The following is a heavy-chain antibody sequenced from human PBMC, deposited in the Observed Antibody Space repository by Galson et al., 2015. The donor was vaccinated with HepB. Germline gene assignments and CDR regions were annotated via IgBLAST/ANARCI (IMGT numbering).Heavy chain of an antibody. CDR3: TTDTPAPAGYDYYYYMDV. V-gene: IGHV3-15*07. J-gene: IGHJ6*03. CDR1: GFTFNNAW. CDR2: IRGETHGGTA. D-gene: IGHD6-13*01. Sequence: SLRLSCAASGFTFNNAWMNWVRQAPGKGLEWVGRIRGETHGGTADYAAPVIGRFTISRDDSKNTVYLQMNSLKTEDTALYYCTTDTPAPAGYDYYYYMDVWGKGTTVTVSS.